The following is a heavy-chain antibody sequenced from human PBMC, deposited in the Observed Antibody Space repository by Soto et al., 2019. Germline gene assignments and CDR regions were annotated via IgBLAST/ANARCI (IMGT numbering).Heavy chain of an antibody. D-gene: IGHD6-13*01. V-gene: IGHV3-30*03. CDR2: ISYDGSNK. CDR1: GFTFSSYG. CDR3: ARPAAAGDYYFDY. Sequence: GGSLRLSCAASGFTFSSYGMHWVRQAPGKGLEWVAVISYDGSNKYYADSVKGRFTISRDNSKNTLYLQMNSLRAEDTAVYYCARPAAAGDYYFDYWGQGTLVTVSS. J-gene: IGHJ4*02.